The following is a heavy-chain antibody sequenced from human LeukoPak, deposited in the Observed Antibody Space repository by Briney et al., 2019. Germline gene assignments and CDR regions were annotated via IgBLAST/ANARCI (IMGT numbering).Heavy chain of an antibody. J-gene: IGHJ1*01. D-gene: IGHD3-10*01. CDR1: GYTFTGYY. CDR3: ARVYGSRKFQYFQH. V-gene: IGHV1-2*02. CDR2: INPNRGGT. Sequence: ASVKVSCKASGYTFTGYYMHWVRQAPGQGLEWMGWINPNRGGTNYAQKFQGRVTMTRDTSISTAYMELSRLRSDDTAVYYCARVYGSRKFQYFQHWGQGTLVTVSS.